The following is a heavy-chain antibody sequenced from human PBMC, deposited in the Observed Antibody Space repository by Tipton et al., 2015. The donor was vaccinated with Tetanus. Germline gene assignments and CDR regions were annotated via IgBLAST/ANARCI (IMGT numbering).Heavy chain of an antibody. CDR1: GFTFSTHG. J-gene: IGHJ4*02. CDR3: ARERFVEWLGPVDS. CDR2: VWYDGTRK. Sequence: AASGFTFSTHGMHWVRQAPGKGLEWVALVWYDGTRKYYTESVEGRFTISRDNSKNTLYLQMDSLRVEDTAPYFCARERFVEWLGPVDSWGQGTLVAVSS. D-gene: IGHD3-3*01. V-gene: IGHV3-33*01.